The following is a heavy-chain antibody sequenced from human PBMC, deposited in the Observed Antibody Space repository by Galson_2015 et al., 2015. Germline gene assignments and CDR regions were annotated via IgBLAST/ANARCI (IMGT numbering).Heavy chain of an antibody. CDR3: AGLWFKELSGDY. V-gene: IGHV4-39*01. CDR2: IHYSGST. Sequence: LSLTCGVSGASISSSSDYWGWFRQPPGKGLEWIGHIHYSGSTYYSPSLKSRVTISVDTSKNEFSLRLRSGTAADTAVYYCAGLWFKELSGDYWGQGTLVTVSS. D-gene: IGHD3-10*01. J-gene: IGHJ4*02. CDR1: GASISSSSDY.